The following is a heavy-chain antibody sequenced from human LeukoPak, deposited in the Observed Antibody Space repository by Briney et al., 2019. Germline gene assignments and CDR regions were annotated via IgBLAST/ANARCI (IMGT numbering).Heavy chain of an antibody. Sequence: SETLSLTCAVYGGSFSGYYWSWIRQPPGKGLEWIGEINHSGSTNYNPSLKRRVTISVDTSKNQFSLKLSSVTAADTAVYYCARGRANWGRLDYWGQGTLVTVSS. V-gene: IGHV4-34*01. J-gene: IGHJ4*02. D-gene: IGHD7-27*01. CDR1: GGSFSGYY. CDR2: INHSGST. CDR3: ARGRANWGRLDY.